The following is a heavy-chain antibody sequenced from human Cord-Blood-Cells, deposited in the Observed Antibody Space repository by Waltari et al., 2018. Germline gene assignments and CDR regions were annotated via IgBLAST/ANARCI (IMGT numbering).Heavy chain of an antibody. V-gene: IGHV1-2*02. CDR2: INPSIGGT. J-gene: IGHJ4*02. D-gene: IGHD1-26*01. CDR1: GYTFTGYY. CDR3: ARVGESGSYYLFDY. Sequence: QVQLVQSGAEVKKPGASVKVSCKASGYTFTGYYMHWVRQAPGQGLEWMGWINPSIGGTNYAQKFQGRVTMTRDTSISTAYMELSRLRSDDTAVYYCARVGESGSYYLFDYWGQGTLVTVSS.